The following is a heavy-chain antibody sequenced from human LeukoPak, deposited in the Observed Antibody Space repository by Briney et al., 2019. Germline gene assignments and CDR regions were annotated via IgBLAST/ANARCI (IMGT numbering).Heavy chain of an antibody. D-gene: IGHD3-9*01. CDR1: GGSFSGYY. J-gene: IGHJ3*02. V-gene: IGHV4-34*01. CDR3: ARGRTTRYFDWLASYDAFDI. Sequence: MSSETLSLTCAVYGGSFSGYYWSWIRQPPGKGLEWIGEINHSGSTNYNPSLKSRVTISVDTSKNQFSLKLSSVTAADTAVYYCARGRTTRYFDWLASYDAFDIGGQGTMVTVSP. CDR2: INHSGST.